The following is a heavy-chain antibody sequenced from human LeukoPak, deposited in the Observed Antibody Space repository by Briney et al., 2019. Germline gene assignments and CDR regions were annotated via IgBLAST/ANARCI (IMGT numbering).Heavy chain of an antibody. CDR1: GGSFSGYY. V-gene: IGHV4-34*01. CDR3: ARRRRSGSYFYRGDYFDY. J-gene: IGHJ4*02. CDR2: INHSGST. Sequence: PSETLSLTCAVYGGSFSGYYWSWIRQPPGKGLEWIGEINHSGSTNYNPSLKSRVTISVDTSKNQFSLKLSSVTAADTAVYYCARRRRSGSYFYRGDYFDYWGQGTLVTVSS. D-gene: IGHD1-26*01.